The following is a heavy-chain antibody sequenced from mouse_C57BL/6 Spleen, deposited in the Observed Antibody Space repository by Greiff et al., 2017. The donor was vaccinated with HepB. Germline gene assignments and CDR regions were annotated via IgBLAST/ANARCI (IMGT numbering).Heavy chain of an antibody. Sequence: VQLKESGPGLVKPSQSLSLTCSVTGYSITSGYYWNWIRQFPGNKLEWMGYISYDGSNNYNPSLKNRISITRDTSKNQFFLKLNSVTTEDTATYYCAHYDYGDYAMDYWGQGTSVTVSS. CDR2: ISYDGSN. D-gene: IGHD2-4*01. J-gene: IGHJ4*01. CDR3: AHYDYGDYAMDY. CDR1: GYSITSGYY. V-gene: IGHV3-6*01.